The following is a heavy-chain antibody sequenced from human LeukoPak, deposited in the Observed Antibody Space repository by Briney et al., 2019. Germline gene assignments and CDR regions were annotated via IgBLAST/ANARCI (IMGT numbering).Heavy chain of an antibody. CDR2: ISYDGSNK. CDR1: GFTFSSYG. CDR3: AKSLLVRAPFDY. Sequence: GGSLRLSCAASGFTFSSYGMHWVRRAPGKGLEWVAVISYDGSNKYYADSVKGRFTISRDNSKNTLYLQMNSLRAEDTAVYYCAKSLLVRAPFDYWGQGTLVTVSS. J-gene: IGHJ4*02. V-gene: IGHV3-30*18. D-gene: IGHD2-15*01.